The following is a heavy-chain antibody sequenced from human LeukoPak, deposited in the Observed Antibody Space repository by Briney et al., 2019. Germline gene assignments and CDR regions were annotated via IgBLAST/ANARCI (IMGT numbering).Heavy chain of an antibody. CDR2: IYSGGST. J-gene: IGHJ5*02. Sequence: GGSLRLSCAASGFTDSSNYMSWVRQAPGKGLKWVSVIYSGGSTYYADSVKGRFTISRDNSKNTLYLQMNSLRAEDTAVYYCASRATVTTDRFWFDPWGQGTLVTVSS. CDR3: ASRATVTTDRFWFDP. CDR1: GFTDSSNY. V-gene: IGHV3-53*01. D-gene: IGHD4-11*01.